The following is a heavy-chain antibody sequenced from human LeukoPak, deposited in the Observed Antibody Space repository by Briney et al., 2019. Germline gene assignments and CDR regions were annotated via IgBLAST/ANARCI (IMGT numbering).Heavy chain of an antibody. CDR3: ARGLTNMDV. Sequence: SETLSLTCAVYGGSFSGYYWSWIRQPPGKGLEWIGEITHSGSTNYDPSLRSRVTISVDTSNNHFSLKLNSVTAADTAVYYCARGLTNMDVWGQGTLVTVSS. CDR2: ITHSGST. D-gene: IGHD2-8*01. V-gene: IGHV4-34*01. CDR1: GGSFSGYY. J-gene: IGHJ4*02.